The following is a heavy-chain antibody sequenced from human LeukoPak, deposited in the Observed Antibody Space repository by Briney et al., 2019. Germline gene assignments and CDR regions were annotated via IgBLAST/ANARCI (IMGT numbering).Heavy chain of an antibody. CDR3: AKDKGGGSWPDAFDI. V-gene: IGHV3-33*06. CDR1: GFTFSSYG. CDR2: IWYDGSNK. D-gene: IGHD2-15*01. Sequence: PGRSLRLSCAASGFTFSSYGMHWVRQAPGKGLEWVAVIWYDGSNKYYADSVKGRFTISRDNSKNTLYLQMNSLRAEGTAVYYCAKDKGGGSWPDAFDIWGQGIMVTVSS. J-gene: IGHJ3*02.